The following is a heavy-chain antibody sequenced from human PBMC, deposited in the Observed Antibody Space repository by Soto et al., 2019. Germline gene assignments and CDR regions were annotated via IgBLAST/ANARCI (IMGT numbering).Heavy chain of an antibody. J-gene: IGHJ6*02. D-gene: IGHD2-2*01. CDR2: IKQDGSEN. CDR1: GFSFSNFW. V-gene: IGHV3-7*01. Sequence: HPGGSLRLSCAASGFSFSNFWMSWVRQAPGKGLEWVANIKQDGSENYYVDSVKGRFTISRDNARNSLYLQMNSLRAEDTAVYYCARRAIRYCSSSSCRPYYGVDVWGQGTTVTVSS. CDR3: ARRAIRYCSSSSCRPYYGVDV.